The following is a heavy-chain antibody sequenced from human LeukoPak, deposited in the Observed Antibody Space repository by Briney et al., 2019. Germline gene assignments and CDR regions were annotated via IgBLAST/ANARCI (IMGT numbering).Heavy chain of an antibody. Sequence: SETLSLTCTVSGGSISSSSYYWGWIRQPPGKGLEWIGSIYYSGSTYYNPSLKSRVTISVDTSKNQFSLKLSSVTAADAAVYYCARHGYYDSSGLPKNWFDPWGQGTLVTVSS. CDR2: IYYSGST. J-gene: IGHJ5*02. CDR1: GGSISSSSYY. D-gene: IGHD3-22*01. CDR3: ARHGYYDSSGLPKNWFDP. V-gene: IGHV4-39*01.